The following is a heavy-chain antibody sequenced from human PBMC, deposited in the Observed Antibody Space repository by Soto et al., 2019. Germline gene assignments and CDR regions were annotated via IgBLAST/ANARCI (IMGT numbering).Heavy chain of an antibody. V-gene: IGHV1-18*01. J-gene: IGHJ5*02. CDR2: IATYNSNR. CDR1: GDTFTNFG. CDR3: ARVVRGVVNWFDP. D-gene: IGHD3-10*01. Sequence: HLVQSGPEVKKPGASITVSCKTSGDTFTNFGLSWVRQAPGQGLEWMGWIATYNSNRNYAQKFQGRLTLTTDPSTSTDYMELKNLGYDDTAVYYCARVVRGVVNWFDPWGQGTLVTVSS.